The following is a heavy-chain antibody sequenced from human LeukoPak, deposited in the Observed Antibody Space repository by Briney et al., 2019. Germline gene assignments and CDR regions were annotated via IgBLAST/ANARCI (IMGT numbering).Heavy chain of an antibody. CDR3: AREEQHQRGRHFEY. CDR2: INPNSCT. CDR1: GYTFSGYY. J-gene: IGHJ4*02. D-gene: IGHD6-13*01. Sequence: ASVKVSCKASGYTFSGYYIHWVRQGPGQGLEWMGWINPNSCTKYAQNFQGRVTMTRDKSISTAHIELRRLKSDDTAVYYCAREEQHQRGRHFEYWGQGTLVTVSS. V-gene: IGHV1-2*02.